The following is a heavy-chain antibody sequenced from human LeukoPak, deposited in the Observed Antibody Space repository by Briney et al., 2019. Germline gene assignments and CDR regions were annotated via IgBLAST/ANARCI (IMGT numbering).Heavy chain of an antibody. Sequence: SETLSLTCTVSGGSISSYYWSWIRQPPGKGLEWIGYIYYSGSTNYNPSLESRVTISVDTSKNQFSLKLSSVTAADTAVYYCARGRWYYYDSSGYYDGGVDYWGQGTLVTVSS. J-gene: IGHJ4*02. CDR2: IYYSGST. CDR3: ARGRWYYYDSSGYYDGGVDY. D-gene: IGHD3-22*01. V-gene: IGHV4-59*01. CDR1: GGSISSYY.